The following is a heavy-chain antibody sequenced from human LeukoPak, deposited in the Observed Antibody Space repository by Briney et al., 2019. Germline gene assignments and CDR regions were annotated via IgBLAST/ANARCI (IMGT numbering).Heavy chain of an antibody. J-gene: IGHJ4*02. CDR2: ISGSCGST. CDR1: GFTFSSYA. V-gene: IGHV3-23*01. Sequence: GGSLRLSCAASGFTFSSYAMSWVRQAPGKGLEWVSAISGSCGSTYYADSVKGRFTISRDNSKNTLYLQMNSLRAEDTAVYYCAKDLRWFGELLPLDYWGQGTLVTVSS. CDR3: AKDLRWFGELLPLDY. D-gene: IGHD3-10*01.